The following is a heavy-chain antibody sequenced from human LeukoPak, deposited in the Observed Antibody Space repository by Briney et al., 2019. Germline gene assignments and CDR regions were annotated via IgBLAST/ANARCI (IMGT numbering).Heavy chain of an antibody. Sequence: PGGSLRLSCAASGFTFSSYAMSWVRQAPGKGLEWVSAINGGGGSTYYADSVKGRFTISRDNSKNTLYLQMNSLRAEDTAVYYCAKNGFYDSSGYYWGAFDYWGQGTLVTVSS. CDR1: GFTFSSYA. CDR3: AKNGFYDSSGYYWGAFDY. D-gene: IGHD3-22*01. J-gene: IGHJ4*02. CDR2: INGGGGST. V-gene: IGHV3-23*01.